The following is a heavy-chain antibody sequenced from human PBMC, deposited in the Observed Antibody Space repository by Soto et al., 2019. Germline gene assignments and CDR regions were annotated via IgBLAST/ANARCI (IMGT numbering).Heavy chain of an antibody. CDR2: INPSGGST. V-gene: IGHV1-46*01. Sequence: ASVKVSCKASGYTFTSYYMHWVRQAPGQGLEWMGIINPSGGSTSYAQKFQGRVTMTRDTSTSTAYMELRSLRSDDTAVYYCARAAATPSVYYYYGMDVWGQGTTVTVSS. CDR1: GYTFTSYY. D-gene: IGHD2-2*01. CDR3: ARAAATPSVYYYYGMDV. J-gene: IGHJ6*02.